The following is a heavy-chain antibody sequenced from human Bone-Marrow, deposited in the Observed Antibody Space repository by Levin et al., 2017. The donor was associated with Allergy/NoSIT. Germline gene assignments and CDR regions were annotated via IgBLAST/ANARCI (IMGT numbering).Heavy chain of an antibody. Sequence: GGSLRLSCAASGFTFSSYSMNWVRQAPGKGLEWVSSISSSSSYIYYADSVKGRFTISRDNAKNSLYLQMNSLRAEDTAVYYCARPVGYSSSWYPFDYWGQGTLVTVSS. CDR3: ARPVGYSSSWYPFDY. D-gene: IGHD6-13*01. CDR1: GFTFSSYS. J-gene: IGHJ4*02. V-gene: IGHV3-21*01. CDR2: ISSSSSYI.